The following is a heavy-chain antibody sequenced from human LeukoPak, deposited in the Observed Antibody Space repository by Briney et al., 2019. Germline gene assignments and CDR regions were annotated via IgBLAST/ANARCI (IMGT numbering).Heavy chain of an antibody. V-gene: IGHV3-21*04. CDR3: AKDRSWSGYFFDY. CDR2: ISSSSSYM. J-gene: IGHJ4*02. CDR1: GFTFSSYS. Sequence: GGSLRLSCAASGFTFSSYSMNWVRQAPGKGLEWVSSISSSSSYMYYADSVKGRFTISRDNAKNSLYLQMNSLRAEDTAVYYCAKDRSWSGYFFDYWGQGTLVTVSS. D-gene: IGHD3-3*01.